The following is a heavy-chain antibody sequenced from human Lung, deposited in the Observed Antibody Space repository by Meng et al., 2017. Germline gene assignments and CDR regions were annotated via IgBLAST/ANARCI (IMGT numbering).Heavy chain of an antibody. J-gene: IGHJ5*02. CDR3: ARGSITMVRGVSVFDP. Sequence: HAPLQCAGPGRVKPSGTLSLTCAVSGGSISSSNWWSWVRQPPGKGLEWIGEIYHSGSTNYNPSLKSRVTISVDKSKNQFSLKLSSVTAADTAVYYCARGSITMVRGVSVFDPWGQGTLVTVSS. CDR1: GGSISSSNW. D-gene: IGHD3-10*01. CDR2: IYHSGST. V-gene: IGHV4-4*02.